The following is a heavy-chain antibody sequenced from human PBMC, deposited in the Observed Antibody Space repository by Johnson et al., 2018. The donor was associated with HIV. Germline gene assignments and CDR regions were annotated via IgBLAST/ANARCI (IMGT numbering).Heavy chain of an antibody. Sequence: QVQLVESGGGLVQPGRSLRLSCAASGFTFDDYAMHWVRQAPGKGLEWVAVISYDGSNKYYADSVKGRFTITRDNSKNTLNLQMNSLRAEDTAVYYCARDAQEWELWGDGAFDIWGQGTMVTVSS. CDR2: ISYDGSNK. V-gene: IGHV3-30-3*01. CDR1: GFTFDDYA. CDR3: ARDAQEWELWGDGAFDI. J-gene: IGHJ3*02. D-gene: IGHD1-26*01.